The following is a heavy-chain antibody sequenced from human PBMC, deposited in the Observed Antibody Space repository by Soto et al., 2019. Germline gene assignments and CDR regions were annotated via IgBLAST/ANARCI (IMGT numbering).Heavy chain of an antibody. CDR1: GFTFSSYW. CDR3: ARGDYCSSTSCHNWFDP. J-gene: IGHJ5*02. V-gene: IGHV3-74*01. CDR2: INSDGSST. Sequence: GGSLRLSCAASGFTFSSYWMHWVRQAPGKGLVWVSRINSDGSSTSYADSVKGRFTISRDNAKNSLYLQMNSLRAEDTAVYYCARGDYCSSTSCHNWFDPWGQGTLVTVSS. D-gene: IGHD2-2*01.